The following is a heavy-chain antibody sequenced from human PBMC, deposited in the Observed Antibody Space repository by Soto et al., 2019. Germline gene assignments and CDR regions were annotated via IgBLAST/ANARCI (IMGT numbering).Heavy chain of an antibody. V-gene: IGHV3-7*01. CDR2: INRDGSKQ. D-gene: IGHD2-15*01. J-gene: IGHJ6*04. Sequence: PGGSLRLSCAASEFTFSNFWMGWVRQAPGKGLEWVANINRDGSKQYYLDSVKGRFTISRDNAKSSLFLQMNSLRTEDTAVYYCARDFALLGYCSGGSCPSGDVWGKGTTVTVSS. CDR1: EFTFSNFW. CDR3: ARDFALLGYCSGGSCPSGDV.